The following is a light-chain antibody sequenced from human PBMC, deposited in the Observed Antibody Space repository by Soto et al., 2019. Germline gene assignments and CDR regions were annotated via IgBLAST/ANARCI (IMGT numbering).Light chain of an antibody. V-gene: IGKV1-39*01. Sequence: EIQITQTQSSLSASVGDRVTITCRASQSISSYLNWYQQKPGKAPKLLIYAASSLQSGVPSRFSGSGSGTDFTLTISSLQPEDFATYYCLQTYNLPRTFGQVTNV. CDR2: AAS. CDR1: QSISSY. J-gene: IGKJ1*01. CDR3: LQTYNLPRT.